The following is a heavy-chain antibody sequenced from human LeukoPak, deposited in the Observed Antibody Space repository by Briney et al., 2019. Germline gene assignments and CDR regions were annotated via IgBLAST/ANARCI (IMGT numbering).Heavy chain of an antibody. CDR1: GGSISSSSYY. Sequence: SETLSLTCTVSGGSISSSSYYWSWIRQPAGKGLEWIGRIYISGSGSTNYNPSLKSRVTMSVDTSKNQFSLKLSSVTAADTAAYYCARDKRVAVAGTYIYYYYMDVWGNGTTVTISS. CDR3: ARDKRVAVAGTYIYYYYMDV. J-gene: IGHJ6*03. D-gene: IGHD6-19*01. V-gene: IGHV4-61*02. CDR2: IYISGSGST.